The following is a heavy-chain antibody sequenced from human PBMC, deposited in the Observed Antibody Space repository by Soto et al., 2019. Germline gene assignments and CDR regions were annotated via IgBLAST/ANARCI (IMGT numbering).Heavy chain of an antibody. V-gene: IGHV3-23*01. D-gene: IGHD3-22*01. J-gene: IGHJ4*02. CDR1: GFTFSSYA. Sequence: GGSLRLSCAASGFTFSSYAMNWVRQSPGKGLEWVSAISRSAVSTYYADSVKGRFTISRDNSKNTLYLLMNSLRAEDTALYYCAKDPNYDTTGADYWGQGTLVTVSS. CDR3: AKDPNYDTTGADY. CDR2: ISRSAVST.